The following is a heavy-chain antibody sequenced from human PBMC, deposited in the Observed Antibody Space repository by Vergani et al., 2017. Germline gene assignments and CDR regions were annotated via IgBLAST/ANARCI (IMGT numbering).Heavy chain of an antibody. D-gene: IGHD6-13*01. J-gene: IGHJ4*02. CDR3: AIAAAGYLFDY. CDR1: GYSISSGYY. V-gene: IGHV4-38-2*01. Sequence: QVQLQASGPGRVKPSETLSLTCAVSGYSISSGYYWGWIRQPPGKGLEWIGSIYHSGSTYYNPSLKSRVTISVDTSKNQFSLKLSSVTAADTAVYYCAIAAAGYLFDYWGQGTLVTVSS. CDR2: IYHSGST.